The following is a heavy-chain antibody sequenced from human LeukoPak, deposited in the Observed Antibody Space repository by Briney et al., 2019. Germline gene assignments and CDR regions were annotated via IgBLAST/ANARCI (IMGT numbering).Heavy chain of an antibody. V-gene: IGHV4-59*01. CDR2: IYYSGST. J-gene: IGHJ4*02. D-gene: IGHD5-12*01. Sequence: GSLRLSCAASGFTFSVYAMSWVRQPPGKGLEWIGYIYYSGSTNYNPSLKSRVTISVDTSKNQFSLKLSSVTAADTAMYYCARVSGYDWESFYDYWGQGSLVTVSS. CDR3: ARVSGYDWESFYDY. CDR1: GFTFSVYA.